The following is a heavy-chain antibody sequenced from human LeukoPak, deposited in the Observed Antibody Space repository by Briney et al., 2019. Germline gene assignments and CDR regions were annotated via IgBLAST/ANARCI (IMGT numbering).Heavy chain of an antibody. CDR2: IKQDGSEK. J-gene: IGHJ4*02. CDR1: GFNFNTYW. D-gene: IGHD2-2*01. V-gene: IGHV3-7*01. Sequence: GGSLRLSCAASGFNFNTYWMSWVRQAPGKGLEWVANIKQDGSEKFYVDSVKGRFTISRDNAKNSLYLQMNSLRAEDTAVYYCARLVVPAATSLDYWGQGTLVTVSS. CDR3: ARLVVPAATSLDY.